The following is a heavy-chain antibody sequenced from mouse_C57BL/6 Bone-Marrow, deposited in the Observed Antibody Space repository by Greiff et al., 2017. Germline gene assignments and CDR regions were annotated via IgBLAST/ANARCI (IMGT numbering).Heavy chain of an antibody. V-gene: IGHV14-1*01. J-gene: IGHJ1*03. CDR1: GFNIKDYY. CDR3: TIIYYYGSSPDWYFDV. CDR2: IDPEDGDT. D-gene: IGHD1-1*01. Sequence: VQLQQSGAELVRPGASVKLSCTASGFNIKDYYMHWVKQRPEQGLEWIGRIDPEDGDTEYAPKFQGKATMTADTSSNTAYLQLSSLTSEDTAVDYCTIIYYYGSSPDWYFDVWGTGTTVTVSS.